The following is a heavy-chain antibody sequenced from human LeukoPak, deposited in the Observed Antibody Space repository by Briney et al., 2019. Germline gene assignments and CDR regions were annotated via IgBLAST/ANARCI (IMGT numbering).Heavy chain of an antibody. D-gene: IGHD5-18*01. CDR2: ISYDGSNK. Sequence: HPGGSLRLSCAASGFTFSSYAMHWVRQAPGKGLEWVAVISYDGSNKYYADSVKGRFTISRDNSKNTLYLQMNSLRAEDTAVYYCAREPAMAAYYYYYMDVWGKGTTVTVSS. J-gene: IGHJ6*03. CDR1: GFTFSSYA. CDR3: AREPAMAAYYYYYMDV. V-gene: IGHV3-30*04.